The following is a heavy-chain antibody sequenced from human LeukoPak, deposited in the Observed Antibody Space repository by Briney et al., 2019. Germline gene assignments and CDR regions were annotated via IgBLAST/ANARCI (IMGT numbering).Heavy chain of an antibody. CDR3: ARDLEYSSGWYWDPHRTHFDY. V-gene: IGHV3-11*01. CDR2: ISSSGSTI. D-gene: IGHD6-19*01. CDR1: GFTFSDYY. Sequence: PGGPLRLSCAASGFTFSDYYMSWIRQAPGKGLEWVSYISSSGSTIYYADSVKGRFTISRDNAKNSLYLQMNSLRAEDTAVYYCARDLEYSSGWYWDPHRTHFDYWGQGTLVTVSS. J-gene: IGHJ4*02.